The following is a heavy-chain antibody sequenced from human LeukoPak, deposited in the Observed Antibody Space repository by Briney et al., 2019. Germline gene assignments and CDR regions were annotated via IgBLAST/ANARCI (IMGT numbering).Heavy chain of an antibody. J-gene: IGHJ4*02. CDR3: ARNLYSIAWYYYDY. V-gene: IGHV4-38-2*02. Sequence: PSETLSLTCTVSGYSISSGYYWGWIRQPPGKGLEWIGTMYHSGSTYYNPSLKSRVTISVDTSKNQFFLNLSSVTAADTAVYYCARNLYSIAWYYYDYWGQGTLVTVSS. CDR2: MYHSGST. CDR1: GYSISSGYY. D-gene: IGHD6-19*01.